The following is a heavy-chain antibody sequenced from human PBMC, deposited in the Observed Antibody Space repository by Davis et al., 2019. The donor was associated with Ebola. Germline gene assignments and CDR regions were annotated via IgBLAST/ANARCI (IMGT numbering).Heavy chain of an antibody. V-gene: IGHV1-18*01. CDR3: ARSITMVRGVSWFDP. CDR1: GYTFTSYG. D-gene: IGHD3-10*01. J-gene: IGHJ5*02. Sequence: ASVKVSCKASGYTFTSYGISWVRQAPGQGLEWMGWISAYNGNTNYAQKLQGRVIMTTDTSTSTAYMELRSLRSDDTAVYYCARSITMVRGVSWFDPWGQGTLVTVSS. CDR2: ISAYNGNT.